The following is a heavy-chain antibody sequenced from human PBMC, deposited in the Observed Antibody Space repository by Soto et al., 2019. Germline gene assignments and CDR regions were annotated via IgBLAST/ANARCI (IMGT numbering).Heavy chain of an antibody. Sequence: QVQLQESGPGLVRPSQTLSLTCTVSGGSISTDHYHWTWIRQAPGKGLEWIGYIHYSGSIQFNPSLQSRLSMSVDTSKNLFSLRLSSVTAADTAVYFCAREDDGGDSDYYGLDVWGQGTTVTVSS. CDR3: AREDDGGDSDYYGLDV. J-gene: IGHJ6*02. V-gene: IGHV4-30-4*01. CDR1: GGSISTDHYH. D-gene: IGHD2-21*02. CDR2: IHYSGSI.